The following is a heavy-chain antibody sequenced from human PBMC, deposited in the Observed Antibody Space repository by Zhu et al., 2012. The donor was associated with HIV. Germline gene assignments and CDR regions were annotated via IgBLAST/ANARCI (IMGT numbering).Heavy chain of an antibody. CDR1: GGSISSSSYY. D-gene: IGHD2-21*02. J-gene: IGHJ6*03. CDR3: ASVQEWVLVVVTAMRTHHYYYYYMDV. Sequence: QVQLQESGPGLVKPSETLSLTCTVSGGSISSSSYYWGWIRQPPGKGLEWIGSIYYSGSTYYNPSLKSRVTISVDTSKNQFSLKLSSVTAADTAVYYCASVQEWVLVVVTAMRTHHYYYYYMDVVGTKGPTVTVSS. CDR2: IYYSGST. V-gene: IGHV4-39*01.